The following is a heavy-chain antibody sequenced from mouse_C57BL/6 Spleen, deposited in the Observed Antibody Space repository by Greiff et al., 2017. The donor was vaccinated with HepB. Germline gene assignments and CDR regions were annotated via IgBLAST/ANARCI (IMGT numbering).Heavy chain of an antibody. CDR1: GYTFTSYW. D-gene: IGHD1-1*01. Sequence: QVQLKQPGAELVRPGTSVKLSCKASGYTFTSYWMHWVKQRPGQGLEWIGVIDPSDSYTNYNQKFKGKATLTVDTSSSTAYMQLSSLTSEDSAVYYCARSITTVVAREDYWGQGTSVTVSS. V-gene: IGHV1-59*01. J-gene: IGHJ4*01. CDR3: ARSITTVVAREDY. CDR2: IDPSDSYT.